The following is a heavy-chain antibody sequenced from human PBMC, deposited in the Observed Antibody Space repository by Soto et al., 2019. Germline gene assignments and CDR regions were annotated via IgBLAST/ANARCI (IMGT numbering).Heavy chain of an antibody. CDR3: TAGIEGNTNGLDV. CDR1: GYVFSRPW. V-gene: IGHV3-15*07. D-gene: IGHD1-26*01. Sequence: EVQLVESGGGLVKPGGSLSLSCAASGYVFSRPWMNWVRQAPGKGLEWVGRIKSKAHGGTTDYAAPAKGRFTISRDDSKNTLSLHMNALKTEDKAVYYCTAGIEGNTNGLDVWGQGTTVTVSS. J-gene: IGHJ6*02. CDR2: IKSKAHGGTT.